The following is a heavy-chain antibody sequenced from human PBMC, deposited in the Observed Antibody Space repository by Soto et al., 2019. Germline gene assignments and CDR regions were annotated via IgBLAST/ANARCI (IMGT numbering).Heavy chain of an antibody. CDR2: ISYDGSNK. D-gene: IGHD3-10*01. Sequence: QVQLVESGGGVVQPGRSLRLSCAASGFTFSSYAMHWVRQAPGKGLEWVAVISYDGSNKYYADSVKGRFTISRDNSKNTLYLQMNSLRAEDTAVYYCARHPYGSGRKGFDYWGQGTLVTVSS. V-gene: IGHV3-30-3*01. CDR1: GFTFSSYA. J-gene: IGHJ4*02. CDR3: ARHPYGSGRKGFDY.